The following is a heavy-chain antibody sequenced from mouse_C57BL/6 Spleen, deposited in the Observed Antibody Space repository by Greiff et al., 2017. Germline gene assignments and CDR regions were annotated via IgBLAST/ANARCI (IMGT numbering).Heavy chain of an antibody. J-gene: IGHJ2*01. Sequence: QVQLKQSGPGLVAPSQSLSITCTVSGFSLTSYAISWVRQPPGKGLEWLGVIWTGGGTNYNSALKSRLSISKDNSKSQVFLKMSSLQTDDTAGYYCARKPPSCGFYFDYWGQGTTLTVSA. V-gene: IGHV2-9-1*01. CDR3: ARKPPSCGFYFDY. CDR1: GFSLTSYA. CDR2: IWTGGGT. D-gene: IGHD1-1*02.